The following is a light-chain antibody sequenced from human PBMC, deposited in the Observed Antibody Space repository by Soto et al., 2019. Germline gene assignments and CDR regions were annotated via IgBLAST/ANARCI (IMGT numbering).Light chain of an antibody. J-gene: IGLJ1*01. CDR1: SSDIGRYNI. Sequence: QSVLTQPASMSGSPGQSITISCTGTSSDIGRYNIVSWYQHHPGKAPKLILYEATKRPSGVSYRFSGSKSGNTASLTISGLQAEDEADYYCTSYTITSPYVFGTGTKVT. CDR3: TSYTITSPYV. V-gene: IGLV2-14*01. CDR2: EAT.